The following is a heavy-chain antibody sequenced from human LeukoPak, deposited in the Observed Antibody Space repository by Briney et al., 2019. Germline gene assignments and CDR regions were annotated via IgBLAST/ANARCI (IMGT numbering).Heavy chain of an antibody. CDR2: IYYSGST. D-gene: IGHD3-9*01. CDR3: ARHFDTLGWFDP. Sequence: SETLSHTCTVSGGSISSYYWSWIRQPPGKGLEWIGYIYYSGSTNYNPSLKSRVTISVDTSKNQFSLKLSSVTAADTAVYYCARHFDTLGWFDPWGQGTLVTVSS. J-gene: IGHJ5*02. V-gene: IGHV4-59*08. CDR1: GGSISSYY.